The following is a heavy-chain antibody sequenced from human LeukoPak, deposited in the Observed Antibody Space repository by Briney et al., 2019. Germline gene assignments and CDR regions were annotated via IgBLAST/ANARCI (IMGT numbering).Heavy chain of an antibody. Sequence: PSQTLSLTCTVSGASINTGGYYWSWIRRHPGKGLEWIGYIDNSGSTYYNPSLKSRLTISVDTSRNQFSLNLRSMTAADTAVYYCASPTDYADSWGQGTLVTVSS. J-gene: IGHJ4*02. CDR3: ASPTDYADS. D-gene: IGHD4-17*01. V-gene: IGHV4-31*03. CDR1: GASINTGGYY. CDR2: IDNSGST.